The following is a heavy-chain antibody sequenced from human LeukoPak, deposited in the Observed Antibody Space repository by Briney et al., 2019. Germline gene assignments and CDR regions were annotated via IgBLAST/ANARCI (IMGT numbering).Heavy chain of an antibody. Sequence: RASVKVSCKASGYTFTSYDINWVRQATGQGLEWMGWMNPNSGNTGYAQKFQGRVTMTRNTSISTAYMELSSLRSEDTAVYYCARCGGYYYDSSGLAWFDPWGQGTLVTVSS. V-gene: IGHV1-8*01. J-gene: IGHJ5*02. D-gene: IGHD3-22*01. CDR1: GYTFTSYD. CDR3: ARCGGYYYDSSGLAWFDP. CDR2: MNPNSGNT.